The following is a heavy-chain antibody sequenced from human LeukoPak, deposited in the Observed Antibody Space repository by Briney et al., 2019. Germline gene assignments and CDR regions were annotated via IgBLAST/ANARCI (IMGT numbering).Heavy chain of an antibody. J-gene: IGHJ4*02. CDR3: ARDREYYFDY. CDR1: GFALSDYY. V-gene: IGHV3-11*06. CDR2: ISSSSIYT. Sequence: GPSLRLSCAASGFALSDYYMSWIRQAPGKGLEWVSYISSSSIYTNYADSVKGRFTISRDNAKNSLYLQMNSLRAEDTAVYYCARDREYYFDYWGQGTLVTVSS.